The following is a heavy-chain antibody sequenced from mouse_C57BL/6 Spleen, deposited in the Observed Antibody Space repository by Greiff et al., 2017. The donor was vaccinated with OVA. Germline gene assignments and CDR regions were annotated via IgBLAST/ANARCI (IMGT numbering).Heavy chain of an antibody. CDR2: IYPSDSET. J-gene: IGHJ2*01. CDR1: GYTFTSYW. V-gene: IGHV1-61*01. Sequence: QVQLQQPGAELVRPGSSVKLSCKASGYTFTSYWMDWVKQRPGQGLEWIGNIYPSDSETHYNQKFKDKATLTVDKSSSTAYMQLSSLTSEDSAVYYCAREGGNYFDYWGQGTTLTVPS. CDR3: AREGGNYFDY.